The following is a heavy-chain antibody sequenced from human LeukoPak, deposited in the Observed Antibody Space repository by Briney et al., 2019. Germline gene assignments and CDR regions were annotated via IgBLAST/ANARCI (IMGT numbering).Heavy chain of an antibody. D-gene: IGHD1-26*01. CDR2: IHSSGGS. J-gene: IGHJ4*02. CDR1: GASISNYY. V-gene: IGHV4-4*09. Sequence: SETLSLTCTVSGASISNYYWSWIRQTPAKGLEWVGHIHSSGGSSYYPSLKSRLTLSIHTPRNQRALKLPSVTAADTAVYFCARLGSSHDFWRQGALVTVSS. CDR3: ARLGSSHDF.